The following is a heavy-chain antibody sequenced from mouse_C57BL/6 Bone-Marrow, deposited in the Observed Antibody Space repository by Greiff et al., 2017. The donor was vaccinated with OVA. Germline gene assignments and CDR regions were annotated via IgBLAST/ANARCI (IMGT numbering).Heavy chain of an antibody. CDR3: ARNYSNYAMDY. CDR1: GYTFTDYY. J-gene: IGHJ4*01. D-gene: IGHD2-5*01. CDR2: INPYNGGT. Sequence: VQLKQSGPVLVKPGASVKMSCKASGYTFTDYYMNWVKQSHGKSLEWIGVINPYNGGTSYNQKFKGKATLTVDKSSSTAYMELNSLTSEDSAVYYCARNYSNYAMDYWGQGTSVTVSS. V-gene: IGHV1-19*01.